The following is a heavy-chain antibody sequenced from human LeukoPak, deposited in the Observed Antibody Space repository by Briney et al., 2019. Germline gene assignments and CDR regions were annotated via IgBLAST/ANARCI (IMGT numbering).Heavy chain of an antibody. V-gene: IGHV4-59*08. Sequence: PSETLSLTCTVSGGSISSYYWSWIRQPPGKGLEWIAYIYYSGSTNYNPSLKSRVTISVDTSKNQFSLKLSSVTAADTAVYYCARANSGSNFAFDYWGQGTLVTVSS. CDR2: IYYSGST. CDR1: GGSISSYY. CDR3: ARANSGSNFAFDY. J-gene: IGHJ4*02. D-gene: IGHD6-19*01.